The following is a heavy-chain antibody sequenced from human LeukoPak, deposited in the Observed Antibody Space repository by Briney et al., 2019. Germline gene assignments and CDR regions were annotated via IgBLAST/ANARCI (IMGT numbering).Heavy chain of an antibody. D-gene: IGHD1-26*01. J-gene: IGHJ1*01. CDR2: IKEDGSEK. CDR1: GFTFSSYW. CDR3: VREVGAPGSFQH. Sequence: PGGSLRLSCAASGFTFSSYWMSWVRQAPGKGLEWVANIKEDGSEKYYVDSVKGRFTVSRNNADNTLHLQMNSLRGEDTAVYHCVREVGAPGSFQHWGQGAPVTVSS. V-gene: IGHV3-7*01.